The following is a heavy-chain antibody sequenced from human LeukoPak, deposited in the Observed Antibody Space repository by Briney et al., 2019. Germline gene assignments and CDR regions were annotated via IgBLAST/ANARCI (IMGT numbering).Heavy chain of an antibody. CDR2: IIPIFGTA. Sequence: SVKVCCKASGGTFSSYAISWVRQAPGQGLEWMGGIIPIFGTANYAQKLQGRVTIPAYESPSTAYMDLSSLRSEDTAVYYCPRAGYSSGWSSDYYYRIDVWGQATTVTVSS. CDR3: PRAGYSSGWSSDYYYRIDV. D-gene: IGHD6-19*01. J-gene: IGHJ6*02. V-gene: IGHV1-69*13. CDR1: GGTFSSYA.